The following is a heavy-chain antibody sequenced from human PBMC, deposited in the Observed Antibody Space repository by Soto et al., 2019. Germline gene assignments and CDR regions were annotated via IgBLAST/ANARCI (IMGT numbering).Heavy chain of an antibody. Sequence: GGSLRLSCAASGFTFSSYGMHWVRQAPGKGLEWVAVIWYDGSNKYYADSVKGRFTISRDNSKNTLYLQMNSLRAEDTAVYYCARDLGYYYDSSGYYYWGQGTLVTVSS. CDR2: IWYDGSNK. D-gene: IGHD3-22*01. J-gene: IGHJ4*02. CDR3: ARDLGYYYDSSGYYY. V-gene: IGHV3-33*01. CDR1: GFTFSSYG.